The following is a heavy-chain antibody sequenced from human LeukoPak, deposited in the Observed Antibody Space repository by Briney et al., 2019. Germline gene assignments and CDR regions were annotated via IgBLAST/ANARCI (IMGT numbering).Heavy chain of an antibody. CDR1: GYTFTSYY. Sequence: ASVKVSCKASGYTFTSYYMHWVRQAPGQGLEWMGIINPSGGSTSYAQKFQGRVTMTRDTSTSTVYMELSSLRSEGTAVYYCGTGYYYYYGMDVWGQGTTVTVSS. J-gene: IGHJ6*02. D-gene: IGHD3-10*01. CDR3: GTGYYYYYGMDV. V-gene: IGHV1-46*01. CDR2: INPSGGST.